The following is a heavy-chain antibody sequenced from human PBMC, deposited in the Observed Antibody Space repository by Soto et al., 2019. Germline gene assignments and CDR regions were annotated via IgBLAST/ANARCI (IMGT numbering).Heavy chain of an antibody. V-gene: IGHV1-69*13. CDR3: ASGYCSGGSCSGGFDY. CDR2: IIPIFGTA. Sequence: SVKVSCKPSGGTFSIYAISWVRQAPGQGLEWMGGIIPIFGTANYAQKFQGRVTITADESTSTAYMELSSLRSEDTAVYYCASGYCSGGSCSGGFDYWGQGTLVTVSS. D-gene: IGHD2-15*01. CDR1: GGTFSIYA. J-gene: IGHJ4*02.